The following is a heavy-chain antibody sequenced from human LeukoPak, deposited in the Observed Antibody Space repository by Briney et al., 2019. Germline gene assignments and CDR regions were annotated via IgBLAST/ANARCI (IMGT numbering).Heavy chain of an antibody. CDR1: GGSFSGYY. CDR3: ARDRYGSGRYFDY. Sequence: SETLSLTCAVYGGSFSGYYWSWIRQPPGKGLEWIGEVNHSGSTYYNPSLKSRVTISVDTSKNQFSLKLSSVTAADTAVYYCARDRYGSGRYFDYWGQGTLVTVSS. V-gene: IGHV4-34*01. CDR2: VNHSGST. D-gene: IGHD3-10*01. J-gene: IGHJ4*02.